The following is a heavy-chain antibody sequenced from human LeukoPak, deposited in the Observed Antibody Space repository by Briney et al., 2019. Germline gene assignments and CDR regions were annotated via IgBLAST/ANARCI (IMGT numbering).Heavy chain of an antibody. V-gene: IGHV4-4*08. J-gene: IGHJ3*02. CDR1: GGSISSYY. CDR3: AKEKGYYYDSSGYYRGAFDI. Sequence: SETLSLTCTVSGGSISSYYWSWIRQPPGKGLEWIGYIYYSGSTNYNPSLKSRVTISVDTSKSQFSLKLSSVTAADTAVYYCAKEKGYYYDSSGYYRGAFDIWGQGTMVTVSS. CDR2: IYYSGST. D-gene: IGHD3-22*01.